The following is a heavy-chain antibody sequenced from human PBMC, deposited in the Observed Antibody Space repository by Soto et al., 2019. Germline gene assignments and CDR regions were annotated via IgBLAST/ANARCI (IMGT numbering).Heavy chain of an antibody. V-gene: IGHV2-70*04. J-gene: IGHJ6*02. D-gene: IGHD6-6*01. CDR2: IDWADDK. CDR1: GFSLSTSGMS. CDR3: ARSFSSSSSPYYYGMDV. Sequence: SGPTLVNPTQPLKRTCTFSGFSLSTSGMSVSWIRQPPGKALEWLARIDWADDKFYSTSLKTRLTISKDTSKNQVVLTMTNMDPVDTATYYCARSFSSSSSPYYYGMDVWGQGTTVTVSS.